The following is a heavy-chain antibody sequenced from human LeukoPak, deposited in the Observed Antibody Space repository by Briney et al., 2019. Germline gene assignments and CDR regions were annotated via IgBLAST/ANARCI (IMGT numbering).Heavy chain of an antibody. Sequence: SETLSLTCSFSGDSISTYYWSWIRQSPGKGLERIGHIYSSGNTDYNSSLKSRVTISVDTSKSQFSLRLSSVTATDTAVYYCARLRWQLVGPYFDYWGQGILVTVSS. V-gene: IGHV4-59*01. CDR1: GDSISTYY. CDR3: ARLRWQLVGPYFDY. D-gene: IGHD1-26*01. J-gene: IGHJ4*02. CDR2: IYSSGNT.